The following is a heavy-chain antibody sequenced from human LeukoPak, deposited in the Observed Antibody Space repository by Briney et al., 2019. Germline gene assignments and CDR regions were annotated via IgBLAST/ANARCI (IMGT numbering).Heavy chain of an antibody. V-gene: IGHV1-18*01. Sequence: ASVKVSCKASGYTLTSYGISWVRQAPGQGLEWMGWISAYNGNTNYAQKLQGRVTMTTDTSTSTAYMELRSLRSDDTAVYYCARGGYCSSTSCKSLRYYYGMDVWGQGTTVTVSS. D-gene: IGHD2-2*01. CDR3: ARGGYCSSTSCKSLRYYYGMDV. J-gene: IGHJ6*02. CDR1: GYTLTSYG. CDR2: ISAYNGNT.